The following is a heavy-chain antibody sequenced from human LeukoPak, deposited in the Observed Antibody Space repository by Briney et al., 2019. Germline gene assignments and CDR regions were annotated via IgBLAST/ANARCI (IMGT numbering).Heavy chain of an antibody. J-gene: IGHJ3*02. V-gene: IGHV3-21*01. D-gene: IGHD2-2*01. CDR1: GFTFSSYS. Sequence: TGGSLRLSCAASGFTFSSYSMNWVRQAPGKGLEWVSSISSSSSYIYYADSVKGRFTISRDNSKNTLYLQMNSLRAEDTAVYYCAKDPVPRYCSSTSCYGIFDAFDIWGQGTMVTVSS. CDR2: ISSSSSYI. CDR3: AKDPVPRYCSSTSCYGIFDAFDI.